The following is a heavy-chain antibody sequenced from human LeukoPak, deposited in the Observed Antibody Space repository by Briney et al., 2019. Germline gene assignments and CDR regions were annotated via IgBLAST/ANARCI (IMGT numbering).Heavy chain of an antibody. J-gene: IGHJ4*02. V-gene: IGHV4-59*01. CDR1: GGSISTYY. D-gene: IGHD3-16*01. CDR2: IYYSGST. Sequence: PSETLSLTCTVSGGSISTYYWTWIWQPPGKGLEWIGYIYYSGSTNYNPSLKSRVTMSVDTSKNQFSLKLNSVTAADTAVYYCARDRLGLPVDYWGRGTLVTVSS. CDR3: ARDRLGLPVDY.